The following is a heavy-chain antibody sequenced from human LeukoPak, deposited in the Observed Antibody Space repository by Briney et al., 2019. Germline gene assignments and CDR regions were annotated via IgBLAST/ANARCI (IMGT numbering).Heavy chain of an antibody. CDR1: GGTFSSYA. D-gene: IGHD2-2*01. V-gene: IGHV1-69*13. J-gene: IGHJ6*02. CDR3: ARLSTSSPGAYYYGMDV. Sequence: SVKVSCKASGGTFSSYAISWVRQAPGQGLEWMGGIIPIFGTANYAQKFQGRVTITADESTSTAYMELSSLRSEDTAVYYCARLSTSSPGAYYYGMDVWGQGTTVTVSS. CDR2: IIPIFGTA.